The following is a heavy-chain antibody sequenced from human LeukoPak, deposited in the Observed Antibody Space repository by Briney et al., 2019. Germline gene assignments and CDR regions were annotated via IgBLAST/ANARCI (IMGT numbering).Heavy chain of an antibody. CDR2: IKPAGGFT. CDR3: STEDKYCKTTTCDDY. Sequence: GASGRVSCKASGYAFTVRYMHWVRQVPGQGLEWMGFIKPAGGFTNYAEKFQDRVTMSRDTSITTVYMELSSLGSGDTALYYCSTEDKYCKTTTCDDYWGQGTLVTVSS. D-gene: IGHD2/OR15-2a*01. J-gene: IGHJ4*02. V-gene: IGHV1-2*02. CDR1: GYAFTVRY.